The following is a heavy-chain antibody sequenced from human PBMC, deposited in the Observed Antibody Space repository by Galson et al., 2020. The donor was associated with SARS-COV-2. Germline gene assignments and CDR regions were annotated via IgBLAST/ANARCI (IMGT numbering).Heavy chain of an antibody. CDR2: IKRRIDGETT. CDR1: GFTFSNAW. V-gene: IGHV3-15*01. J-gene: IGHJ6*03. Sequence: GGSLRLSCAVSGFTFSNAWMIWVRQAPGKGLEWVGSIKRRIDGETTDYVASVKGRFIISRDDLKNTLYLHMNGLKTEDTGVYYCAIRFGGLGYMDVWGKGTTVTVSS. CDR3: AIRFGGLGYMDV. D-gene: IGHD3-10*01.